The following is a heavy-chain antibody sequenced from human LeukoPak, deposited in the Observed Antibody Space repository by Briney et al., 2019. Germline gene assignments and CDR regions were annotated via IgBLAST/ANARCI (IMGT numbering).Heavy chain of an antibody. J-gene: IGHJ4*02. CDR1: GFTFSSYW. CDR2: IKQDGSEK. Sequence: GGSLRLACAASGFTFSSYWMSWVRQARGKGLEWVANIKQDGSEKYYVDSVKGRFTISRDNAKNSLYLQMNSLRAEDTAVYYCARDPPSSRDLDYFDYWGQGTLVTVSS. V-gene: IGHV3-7*01. D-gene: IGHD2-2*01. CDR3: ARDPPSSRDLDYFDY.